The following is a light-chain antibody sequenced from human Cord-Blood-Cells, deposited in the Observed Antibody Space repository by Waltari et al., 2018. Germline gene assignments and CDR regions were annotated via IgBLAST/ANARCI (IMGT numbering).Light chain of an antibody. CDR3: QQRSNWPPFT. Sequence: EIVLTQSPATLSLSPGARATLSCRASQSFSSYLAWYQQKPGQAPRLLIYDASNRATGIPARFSGSGSGTDFTLTISSLEPEDFAVYYCQQRSNWPPFTFGPGTKVDIK. CDR2: DAS. J-gene: IGKJ3*01. V-gene: IGKV3-11*01. CDR1: QSFSSY.